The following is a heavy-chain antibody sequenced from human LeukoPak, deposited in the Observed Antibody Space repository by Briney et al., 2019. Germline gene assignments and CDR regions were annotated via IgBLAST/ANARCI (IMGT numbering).Heavy chain of an antibody. CDR1: GFTFSSYG. D-gene: IGHD3-16*01. CDR3: AKEMHDYVWGSYSAPYDAFDI. V-gene: IGHV3-30*02. J-gene: IGHJ3*02. CDR2: IRYDGSNK. Sequence: PGGSLRLSCAASGFTFSSYGMHWVRQAPGKGLEWVAFIRYDGSNKYYADSVKGRFTISRDNSKNTLYLQMNSLRAEDTAVYYCAKEMHDYVWGSYSAPYDAFDIWGQGTMVTVSS.